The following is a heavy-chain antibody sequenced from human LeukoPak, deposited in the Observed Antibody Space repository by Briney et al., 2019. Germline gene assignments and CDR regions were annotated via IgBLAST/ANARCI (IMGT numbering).Heavy chain of an antibody. V-gene: IGHV1-69*05. CDR2: IIPIFGTA. CDR3: ARSQGVNWFDP. J-gene: IGHJ5*02. Sequence: ASVKVSCKASGGTFSSYAISWVRQAPGQGLEWMGGIIPIFGTANYAQKFQGRVTMTRNTSISTAYMELSSLRSEDTAVYYCARSQGVNWFDPWGQGTLVTVSS. D-gene: IGHD3-16*01. CDR1: GGTFSSYA.